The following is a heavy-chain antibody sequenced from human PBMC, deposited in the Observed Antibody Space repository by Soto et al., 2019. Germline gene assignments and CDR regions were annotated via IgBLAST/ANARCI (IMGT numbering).Heavy chain of an antibody. J-gene: IGHJ4*02. CDR2: IYYSGST. CDR1: GGSISSYY. D-gene: IGHD2-2*01. CDR3: AVGYCSSTSCSFDY. V-gene: IGHV4-59*01. Sequence: SETLSLTCTVSGGSISSYYWSWIRQPPGKGLEWIGYIYYSGSTNYNPSLKSRVTISVDTSKNQFSLKLSSVTAADTAVYYCAVGYCSSTSCSFDYWGQGTLVTVSS.